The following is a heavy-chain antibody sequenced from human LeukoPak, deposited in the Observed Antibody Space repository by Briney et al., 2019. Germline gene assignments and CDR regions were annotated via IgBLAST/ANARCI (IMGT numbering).Heavy chain of an antibody. CDR1: GYTFTSYY. CDR3: ARDGAVYSYGYLDWFDP. J-gene: IGHJ5*02. CDR2: INPSGGST. V-gene: IGHV1-46*01. Sequence: ASVKVSCKASGYTFTSYYMHWVRQAPGQGLEWMGIINPSGGSTSYAQKFQGRVTMTRDMSTSTVYMELSSLRSEDTAVYYCARDGAVYSYGYLDWFDPWGQATLVSVSS. D-gene: IGHD5-18*01.